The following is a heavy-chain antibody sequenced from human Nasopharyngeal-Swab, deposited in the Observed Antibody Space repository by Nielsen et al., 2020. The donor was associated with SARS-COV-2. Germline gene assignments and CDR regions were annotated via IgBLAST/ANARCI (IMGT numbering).Heavy chain of an antibody. CDR1: GVTFNNYN. Sequence: GGSRRLSWAAAGVTFNNYNFNWVRRAPGKGLVWVSSISISGSYIYYADSVKDRFTISRDNAKNSLYLQMNSLRAEDTAVYYCARDGLDYDFWSAYFMDVWGQGTTVTVSS. J-gene: IGHJ6*02. V-gene: IGHV3-21*01. D-gene: IGHD3-3*01. CDR3: ARDGLDYDFWSAYFMDV. CDR2: ISISGSYI.